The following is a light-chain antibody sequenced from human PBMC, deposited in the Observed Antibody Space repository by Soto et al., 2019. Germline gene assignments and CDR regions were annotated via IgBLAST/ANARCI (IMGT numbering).Light chain of an antibody. V-gene: IGKV4-1*01. CDR2: WAS. CDR3: KKFFSSPPRLA. CDR1: QSAFSSNKNL. Sequence: DIVMTQSPDSLSVSLGERATINCKSSQSAFSSNKNLVSWYQQKPGQPPKLLVYWASTRESGVPDRFSGSGSGKDFTLPISSLQAEDVAVYYCKKFFSSPPRLAFGGGTKVEIK. J-gene: IGKJ4*01.